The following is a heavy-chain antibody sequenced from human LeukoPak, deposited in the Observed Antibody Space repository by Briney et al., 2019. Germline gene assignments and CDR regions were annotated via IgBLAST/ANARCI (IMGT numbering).Heavy chain of an antibody. Sequence: SETLSLTCTVPGDSINNYYWSWIRQPAGKGLEWIGRIYTSGSTNYNPSLKSRVTISVDTSKNQFSLKLSSVTAADTAVYYCARDKDFWSGYRGDYYYYYMDVWGKGTTVTVSS. CDR3: ARDKDFWSGYRGDYYYYYMDV. V-gene: IGHV4-4*07. CDR1: GDSINNYY. D-gene: IGHD3-3*01. CDR2: IYTSGST. J-gene: IGHJ6*03.